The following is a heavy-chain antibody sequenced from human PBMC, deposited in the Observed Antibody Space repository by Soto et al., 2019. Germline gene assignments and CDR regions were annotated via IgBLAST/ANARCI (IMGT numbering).Heavy chain of an antibody. V-gene: IGHV3-23*01. J-gene: IGHJ4*02. CDR1: GFTFSSHA. CDR3: AKSFVDSQVVIIPDHPFDY. CDR2: ISGSAAGT. Sequence: GGSLRLSCTVSGFTFSSHAMSWVRQAPGKGLEWVCAISGSAAGTHYADSVKGRFTISRDNSKNTLYLQMNSLRVEDTAVYYCAKSFVDSQVVIIPDHPFDYWGQGTPVTSPQ. D-gene: IGHD2-21*01.